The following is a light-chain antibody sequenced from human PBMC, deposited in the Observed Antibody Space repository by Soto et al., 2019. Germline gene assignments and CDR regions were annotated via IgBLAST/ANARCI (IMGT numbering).Light chain of an antibody. V-gene: IGLV1-40*01. J-gene: IGLJ2*01. CDR3: QSYDSSLRRVV. CDR2: GNS. CDR1: SSNIGAGYD. Sequence: QSVLTQPPSVFGAPGQRVTISCTGSSSNIGAGYDVHWYQQLPGTAPKLLIYGNSNRPSGVPDRFSGSKSGTSASLAITGLQAEDEADYYCQSYDSSLRRVVFGGGTKLTVL.